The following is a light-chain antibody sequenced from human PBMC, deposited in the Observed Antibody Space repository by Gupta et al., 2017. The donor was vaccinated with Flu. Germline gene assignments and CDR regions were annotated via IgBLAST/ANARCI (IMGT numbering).Light chain of an antibody. Sequence: EIVLTQSPDILSLSPGETATLSCRASQSVSSRFLAWYQQKPGQAPRLLMYGASRRATAIPDRFSGNGSETDFTLTINRREPEDFAVYYCQQYGKSPPVTFGQGTRLEIK. CDR3: QQYGKSPPVT. V-gene: IGKV3-20*01. CDR1: QSVSSRF. CDR2: GAS. J-gene: IGKJ5*01.